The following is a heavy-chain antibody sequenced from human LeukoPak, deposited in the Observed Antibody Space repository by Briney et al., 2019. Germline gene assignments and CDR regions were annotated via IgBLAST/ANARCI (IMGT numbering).Heavy chain of an antibody. CDR3: VREYHGGYFDF. D-gene: IGHD3-16*01. J-gene: IGHJ4*02. V-gene: IGHV1-46*03. CDR1: GYIFTSYY. Sequence: ASVKVSCKASGYIFTSYYMHWVRQAPGQGLEWLGVVYPSAGTSDPAQRFRARITLSGDTSTSTAYMELRSLKSEDTAIYFCVREYHGGYFDFWGQGTLVTVSS. CDR2: VYPSAGTS.